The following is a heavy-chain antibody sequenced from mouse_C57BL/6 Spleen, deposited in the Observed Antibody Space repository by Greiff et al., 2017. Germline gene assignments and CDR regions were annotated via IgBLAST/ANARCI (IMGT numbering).Heavy chain of an antibody. CDR3: TREWDYGEFAY. Sequence: EVKVVESGEGLVKPGGSLKLSCAASGFTFSSYAMSWVRQTPEKRLEWVAYISSGGDYTYYADNVKGRFTISRDNARNTLYLQMSSLKSEDTAMYYCTREWDYGEFAYWGQGTLVTVSA. CDR1: GFTFSSYA. CDR2: ISSGGDYT. V-gene: IGHV5-9-1*02. J-gene: IGHJ3*01. D-gene: IGHD2-4*01.